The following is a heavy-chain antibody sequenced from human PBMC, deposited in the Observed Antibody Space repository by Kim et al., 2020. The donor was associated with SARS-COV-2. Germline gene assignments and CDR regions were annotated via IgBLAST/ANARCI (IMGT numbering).Heavy chain of an antibody. CDR2: ISGSGGST. CDR3: AKDLRQQLPWRTGFDP. D-gene: IGHD6-13*01. CDR1: GFTFSSYA. J-gene: IGHJ5*02. V-gene: IGHV3-23*01. Sequence: GGSLRLSCAASGFTFSSYAMSWVRQAPGKGLEWVSAISGSGGSTYYADSVKGRFTISRDNSKNTLYLQMNSLRAEDTAVYYCAKDLRQQLPWRTGFDPWGQGTLVTVSS.